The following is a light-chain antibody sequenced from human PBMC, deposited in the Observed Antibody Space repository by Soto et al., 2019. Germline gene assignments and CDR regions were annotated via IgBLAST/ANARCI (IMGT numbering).Light chain of an antibody. Sequence: EVVLTQSPATLSLSPEERATLSCGASQTVSSNYLAWYQQKPGLAPRLLIYDASTRATGIPDRFRGSGSGTDFTLTISRLEPEDVAVHYCQQYGDSPRGTFGGGTKVEIK. CDR1: QTVSSNY. CDR3: QQYGDSPRGT. J-gene: IGKJ4*01. CDR2: DAS. V-gene: IGKV3D-20*01.